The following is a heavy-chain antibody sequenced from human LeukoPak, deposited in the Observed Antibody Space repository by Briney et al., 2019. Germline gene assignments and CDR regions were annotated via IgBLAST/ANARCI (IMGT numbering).Heavy chain of an antibody. CDR3: ARGGLSSSWYNLIDY. J-gene: IGHJ4*02. Sequence: GGSLRLSCAASGFTFSSYAMSWVRQAPGKGLEWVSAISGSDGSTYYADSVKGRFTISRDNSKNTLYLQMNSLRAEDTAVYYCARGGLSSSWYNLIDYWGQGTLVTVSS. CDR2: ISGSDGST. V-gene: IGHV3-23*01. CDR1: GFTFSSYA. D-gene: IGHD6-13*01.